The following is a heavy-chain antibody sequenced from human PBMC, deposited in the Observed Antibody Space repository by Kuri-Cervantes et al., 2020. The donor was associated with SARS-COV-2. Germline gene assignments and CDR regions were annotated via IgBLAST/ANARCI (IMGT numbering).Heavy chain of an antibody. D-gene: IGHD3-3*01. CDR3: ARQSSTRRYYDFWTGDMDV. CDR2: LNNRGST. J-gene: IGHJ6*03. CDR1: GGSISSGNYY. Sequence: LRLSCSVSGGSISSGNYYWSWIRQPAGKGLEWIGRLNNRGSTNYNPSLTSRVTMSVDTSKNQFSLNLSSVTAADTAVYYCARQSSTRRYYDFWTGDMDVWGKGTTVT. V-gene: IGHV4-61*02.